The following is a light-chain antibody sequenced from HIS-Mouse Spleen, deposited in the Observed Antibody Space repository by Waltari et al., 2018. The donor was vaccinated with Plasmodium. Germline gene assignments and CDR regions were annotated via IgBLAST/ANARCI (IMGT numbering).Light chain of an antibody. Sequence: SYELTQPPSVSVSPGHTARITCSGDALPQKSDHWYQQKSGQAPVLVIYEDSKRPSGIPERFSGSSSGTMATLTISGAQVEDEADYYCYSTDSSGNHRVFGGGTKLTVL. CDR2: EDS. CDR1: ALPQKS. CDR3: YSTDSSGNHRV. V-gene: IGLV3-10*01. J-gene: IGLJ3*02.